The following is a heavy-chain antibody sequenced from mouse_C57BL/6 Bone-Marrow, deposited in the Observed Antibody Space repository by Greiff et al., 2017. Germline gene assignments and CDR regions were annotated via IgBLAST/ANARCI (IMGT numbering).Heavy chain of an antibody. CDR2: IYPRDGGT. Sequence: QVQLQQSGPELVKPGASVKLSCKASGYTFTSYDINWVKQRPGQGLEWIGWIYPRDGGTKYNEKFKGKATLTVDPSSGTAYMQRHSLTCEHSAVDFCASSRDGSSCADGGQGTLVTVAA. J-gene: IGHJ3*01. D-gene: IGHD1-1*01. CDR3: ASSRDGSSCAD. CDR1: GYTFTSYD. V-gene: IGHV1-85*01.